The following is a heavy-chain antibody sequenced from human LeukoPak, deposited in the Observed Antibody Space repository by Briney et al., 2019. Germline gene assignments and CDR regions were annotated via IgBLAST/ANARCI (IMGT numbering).Heavy chain of an antibody. CDR3: AKAPPAAIFYFDY. D-gene: IGHD2-2*01. Sequence: GGSLRLSCAASGFTFSSYAMTWVRQAPGKGLEWVSSISGSGGSTYYADSVKGRFTISRDNSKNTLYLQMNSLRAEDTAVYYCAKAPPAAIFYFDYWGQGTLVTVSS. CDR1: GFTFSSYA. J-gene: IGHJ4*02. CDR2: ISGSGGST. V-gene: IGHV3-23*01.